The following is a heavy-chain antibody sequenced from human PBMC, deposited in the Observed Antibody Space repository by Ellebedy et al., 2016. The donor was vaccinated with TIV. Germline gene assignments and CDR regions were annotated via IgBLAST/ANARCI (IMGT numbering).Heavy chain of an antibody. CDR2: IYYSGST. Sequence: SETLSLXXAVYGGSFSGYYWSWIRQPPGKGLEWIGYIYYSGSTNYNPSLKSRVTISVDTSKNQFSLKLSSVTAADTAVYYCAVMVYAIKLGFDPWGQGTLVTVSS. J-gene: IGHJ5*02. CDR1: GGSFSGYY. CDR3: AVMVYAIKLGFDP. V-gene: IGHV4-59*12. D-gene: IGHD2-8*01.